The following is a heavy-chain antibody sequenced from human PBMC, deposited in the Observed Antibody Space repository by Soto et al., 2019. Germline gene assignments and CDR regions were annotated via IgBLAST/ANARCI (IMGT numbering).Heavy chain of an antibody. CDR3: TRLQTGYSSSWTDAFDI. Sequence: QVQLVESGGGVVQPGRSLRLSCAASGFTFSSYAMHWVRQAPGKGLEWVAVISYDGSNKYYADSVKGRFTISRDNSKNTLYLQMNSLRAEDTAVYYCTRLQTGYSSSWTDAFDIRGQGTMVTVSS. V-gene: IGHV3-30-3*01. J-gene: IGHJ3*02. CDR2: ISYDGSNK. D-gene: IGHD6-13*01. CDR1: GFTFSSYA.